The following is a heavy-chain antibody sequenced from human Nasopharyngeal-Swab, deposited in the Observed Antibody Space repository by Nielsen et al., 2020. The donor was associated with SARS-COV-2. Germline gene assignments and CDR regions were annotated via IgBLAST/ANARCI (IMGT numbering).Heavy chain of an antibody. J-gene: IGHJ4*02. V-gene: IGHV6-1*01. Sequence: SQTLSLTCAISWDRLSSNSAAWNWIRQSPSRGLEWLGRTYYRSKWYNDYVVSVKSRITINPDTSKNQFSLQLNSVTPEDTAVYYCARDLGKWEPQAGFDYWGQGTLVTVSS. D-gene: IGHD1-26*01. CDR2: TYYRSKWYN. CDR3: ARDLGKWEPQAGFDY. CDR1: WDRLSSNSAA.